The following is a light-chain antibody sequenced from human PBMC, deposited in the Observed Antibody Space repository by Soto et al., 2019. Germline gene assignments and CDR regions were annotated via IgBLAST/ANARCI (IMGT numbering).Light chain of an antibody. V-gene: IGLV2-14*01. CDR2: EVS. J-gene: IGLJ3*02. CDR1: SSDVGKYDY. Sequence: QSALTQPPSASGSPGQSVTISCTGTSSDVGKYDYVSWFQHHPGKAPKLMIYEVSNRPSGVSYRFSGSKSGNTASLTISGLQAEDEADYYCTSYTTSTSWVFGGGTKLTVL. CDR3: TSYTTSTSWV.